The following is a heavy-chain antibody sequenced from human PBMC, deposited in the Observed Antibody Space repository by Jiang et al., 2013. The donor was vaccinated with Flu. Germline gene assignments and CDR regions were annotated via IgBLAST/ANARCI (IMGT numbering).Heavy chain of an antibody. CDR2: ISNSGGST. J-gene: IGHJ6*03. V-gene: IGHV3-23*01. Sequence: GLVQPGGSLRLSCVASGLTFSSYAMSWVRQAPGKGLQWVSGISNSGGSTYYADSVKGRFTISRDNSRMTLYLEMDSLRAEDTAVYYCAKGDSNYYYYYMDVWGKGTTVTVSS. CDR3: AKGDSNYYYYYMDV. D-gene: IGHD4-11*01. CDR1: GLTFSSYA.